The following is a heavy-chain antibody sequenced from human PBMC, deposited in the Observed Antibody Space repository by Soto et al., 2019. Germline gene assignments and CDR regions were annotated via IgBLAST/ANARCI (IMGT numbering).Heavy chain of an antibody. Sequence: SVKVSCKASGGTFSSYTISWVRQAPGQGLEWMGRIIPILGIANYAQKFQGRVTITADKSTSTAYMELSSLRSEDTAVYYCASRGTYYYDSSGYSDFDYWGQGTLVTVSA. J-gene: IGHJ4*02. V-gene: IGHV1-69*02. CDR3: ASRGTYYYDSSGYSDFDY. D-gene: IGHD3-22*01. CDR1: GGTFSSYT. CDR2: IIPILGIA.